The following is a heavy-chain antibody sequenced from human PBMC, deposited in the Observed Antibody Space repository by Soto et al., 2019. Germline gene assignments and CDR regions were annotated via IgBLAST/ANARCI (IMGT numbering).Heavy chain of an antibody. V-gene: IGHV1-18*01. CDR2: INAYNGKT. Sequence: QVHLVQSGAEVKKPGASVKVSCKTSGYTFSNYGINWVRQAPGQGLEWMGWINAYNGKTNFAQRLQGRVTLTTDTSTSTAYMELMSLMSDDTAVYYCARGSSPVDFDYWGQGTLVTVSS. CDR3: ARGSSPVDFDY. J-gene: IGHJ4*02. D-gene: IGHD6-13*01. CDR1: GYTFSNYG.